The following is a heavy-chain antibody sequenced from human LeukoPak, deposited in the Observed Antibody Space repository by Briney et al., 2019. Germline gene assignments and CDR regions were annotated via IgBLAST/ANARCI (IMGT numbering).Heavy chain of an antibody. CDR1: GYSFTDYF. J-gene: IGHJ3*02. D-gene: IGHD6-13*01. V-gene: IGHV1-2*02. CDR2: INPNSGAT. Sequence: GASVKVSCKASGYSFTDYFMHWVRQAPGQGREWMVWINPNSGATTYAQKFQCRVTMTRDTSISTGNMELTGLRSDDTAVYYCARELSAAGRWGAFDIWGQGTMVTVSS. CDR3: ARELSAAGRWGAFDI.